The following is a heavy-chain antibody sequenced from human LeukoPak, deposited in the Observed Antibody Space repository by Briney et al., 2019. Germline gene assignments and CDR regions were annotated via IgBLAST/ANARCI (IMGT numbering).Heavy chain of an antibody. CDR1: GFTFDDYA. Sequence: GGSLRLSCAASGFTFDDYAMHWVRHAPGKGLEWVSGISWDSGSIGYADSVKGRFTISRDNAKNSLYLQMNSLRAEDTALYYCANADDFWSSPDYWGQGTLVTVSS. D-gene: IGHD3-3*01. CDR3: ANADDFWSSPDY. J-gene: IGHJ4*02. CDR2: ISWDSGSI. V-gene: IGHV3-9*01.